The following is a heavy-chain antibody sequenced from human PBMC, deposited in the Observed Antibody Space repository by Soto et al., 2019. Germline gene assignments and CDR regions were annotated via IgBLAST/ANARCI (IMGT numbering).Heavy chain of an antibody. CDR3: AKGSRSSRPYYFDS. Sequence: GGSLRLSCAASGFTFSSYAMSWVRQSPGQGLEWVSAITDDGGDTYHADSVKGRFTISRDNTKSTLYLQMNSLKTEDTAVFYCAKGSRSSRPYYFDSWGQGTLVTVSS. D-gene: IGHD2-2*01. CDR1: GFTFSSYA. CDR2: ITDDGGDT. J-gene: IGHJ4*02. V-gene: IGHV3-23*01.